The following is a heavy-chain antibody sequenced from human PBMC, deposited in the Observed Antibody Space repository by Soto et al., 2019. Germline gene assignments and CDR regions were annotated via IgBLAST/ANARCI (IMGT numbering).Heavy chain of an antibody. J-gene: IGHJ2*01. Sequence: QVQLVESGGGVVQPGRSLRLSCAASGFTFSSYGMHWVRQAPGKGLEWVSDISYDGSNKYYADSVKGRFTFSRDNSKNTLYLHRDSVRASDTPVYYCVRDEVAAADASVFGWYFHLWGRGTLVTVSS. CDR2: ISYDGSNK. CDR1: GFTFSSYG. CDR3: VRDEVAAADASVFGWYFHL. V-gene: IGHV3-30*03. D-gene: IGHD2-2*01.